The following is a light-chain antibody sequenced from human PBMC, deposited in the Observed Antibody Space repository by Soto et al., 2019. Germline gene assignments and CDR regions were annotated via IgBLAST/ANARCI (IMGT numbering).Light chain of an antibody. Sequence: EVVLTQSPDTLSLPPGERATLSCRASQSISSYLAWYPQKPGQAPRFLIYDASSRETGIPARFSGSGSGTEFTLTISSLQSEDFSVDYCQQYNDWPLTFGGGTKVDIK. J-gene: IGKJ4*01. CDR1: QSISSY. V-gene: IGKV3-11*01. CDR3: QQYNDWPLT. CDR2: DAS.